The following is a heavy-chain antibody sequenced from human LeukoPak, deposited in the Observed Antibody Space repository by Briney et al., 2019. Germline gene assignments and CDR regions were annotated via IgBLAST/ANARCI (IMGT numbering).Heavy chain of an antibody. D-gene: IGHD3-3*01. J-gene: IGHJ3*02. CDR3: ARDQTGSGDRQGAFDI. CDR1: GYTFTSYY. V-gene: IGHV1-46*01. Sequence: ASVKVSCKASGYTFTSYYMHWVRQAPGQGLEWMGIINPSGGSTSYAQKFQGRVTMTRDMSTSTVYMELSSLRSEDTAVYYCARDQTGSGDRQGAFDIWGQGTMVTVSS. CDR2: INPSGGST.